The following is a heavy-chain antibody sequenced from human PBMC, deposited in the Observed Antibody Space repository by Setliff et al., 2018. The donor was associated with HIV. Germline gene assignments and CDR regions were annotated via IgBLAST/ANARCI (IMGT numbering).Heavy chain of an antibody. CDR1: AYSISSGYY. CDR3: ARQWRDQYNSGVSTEYFQH. D-gene: IGHD3-22*01. V-gene: IGHV4-38-2*01. CDR2: IYHSGST. Sequence: NPSETLSLTCAVSAYSISSGYYWGWIRQPPGKGLEWIGGIYHSGSTYYNPSLMSRVTISVDTSKNQFSLKLRSVTAADTAVYYCARQWRDQYNSGVSTEYFQHWGLGTLVTVSS. J-gene: IGHJ1*01.